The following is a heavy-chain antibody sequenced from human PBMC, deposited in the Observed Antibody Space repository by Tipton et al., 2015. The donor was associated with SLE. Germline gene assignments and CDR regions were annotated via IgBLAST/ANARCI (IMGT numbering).Heavy chain of an antibody. V-gene: IGHV1-3*04. CDR3: ARTWMAAFDS. D-gene: IGHD5-24*01. CDR2: INTGNGNT. J-gene: IGHJ4*02. CDR1: GDTLTTYA. Sequence: QLVQSGAEVKKPGVSVKVSCKASGDTLTTYAVHWVRQAPGQRLEWMGWINTGNGNTKYSQQFQGRVTITRDTSATTVYLELSSLRSEDPAVSYCARTWMAAFDSWGQGSLVTVSS.